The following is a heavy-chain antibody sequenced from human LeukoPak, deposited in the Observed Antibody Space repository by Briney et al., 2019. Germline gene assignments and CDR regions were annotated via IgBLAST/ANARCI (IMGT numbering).Heavy chain of an antibody. D-gene: IGHD3-3*02. V-gene: IGHV4-4*07. CDR2: IYTSGNT. CDR1: GGSISSYY. Sequence: SETLSLTCTVSGGSISSYYWNWIRQPAGKGLEWIGRIYTSGNTNYSPSLKSRVTISVDKTKNQFSLKLSSVTAADTAVYYCARGPPFLEWEKNWFDPWGQGTLVTVSS. J-gene: IGHJ5*02. CDR3: ARGPPFLEWEKNWFDP.